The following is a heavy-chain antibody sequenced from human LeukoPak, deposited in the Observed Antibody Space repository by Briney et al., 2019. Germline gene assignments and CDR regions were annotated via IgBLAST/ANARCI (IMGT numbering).Heavy chain of an antibody. Sequence: PSETLSLTCTVSGGSISSSSYYWGWIRQPPGKGLEWIGSVYYSGSTYYNPALKSRVTISIDTSKNQFSLKLSSVTAADTALYYCARFSRGVAAAADYWGQGSLVTVSS. CDR1: GGSISSSSYY. D-gene: IGHD6-13*01. J-gene: IGHJ4*02. V-gene: IGHV4-39*07. CDR2: VYYSGST. CDR3: ARFSRGVAAAADY.